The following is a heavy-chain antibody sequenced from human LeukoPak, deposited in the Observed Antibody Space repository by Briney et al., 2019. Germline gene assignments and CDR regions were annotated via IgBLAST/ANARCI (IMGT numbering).Heavy chain of an antibody. CDR1: GFTFSSYS. CDR2: ISSSSSYI. D-gene: IGHD3-10*01. V-gene: IGHV3-21*01. Sequence: PGGSLRLSCAASGFTFSSYSMNWVRQAPGKGREWVSSISSSSSYIYYADSVKGRFTISRDNAKNPLYLQMNSLRAEDTAVYYCARGGLDYYGSGSYYRHFDYWGQGTLVTVSS. CDR3: ARGGLDYYGSGSYYRHFDY. J-gene: IGHJ4*02.